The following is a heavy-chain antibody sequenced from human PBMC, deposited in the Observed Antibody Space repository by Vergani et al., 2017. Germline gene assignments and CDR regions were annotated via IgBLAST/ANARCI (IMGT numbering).Heavy chain of an antibody. CDR3: ARVGPYYYGSGNGDY. V-gene: IGHV1-69*02. J-gene: IGHJ4*02. Sequence: QVQLVQSGAEVKKPGSSVKVSCKASGGTFSSYTISWVRQAPGQGLEWMGRIIPILGIANYAQKFQGRVTITADKSTSTAYMELSSLRSEDTAVYYCARVGPYYYGSGNGDYWGQGTLVTVSS. CDR2: IIPILGIA. D-gene: IGHD3-10*01. CDR1: GGTFSSYT.